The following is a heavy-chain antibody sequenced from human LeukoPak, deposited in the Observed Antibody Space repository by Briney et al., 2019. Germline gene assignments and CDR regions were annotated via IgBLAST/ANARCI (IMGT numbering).Heavy chain of an antibody. J-gene: IGHJ4*02. Sequence: GGSLRLSCAASGFTFDDYAMHWVRQAPGKGLEWVSGISFNSGSIGYADSVKGRFTISRDNAKKSLYLQMNSLRAEDTALYYCAKVPLIYDSRGNYFDYWGQGTLVTVSS. CDR3: AKVPLIYDSRGNYFDY. V-gene: IGHV3-9*01. CDR2: ISFNSGSI. D-gene: IGHD3-22*01. CDR1: GFTFDDYA.